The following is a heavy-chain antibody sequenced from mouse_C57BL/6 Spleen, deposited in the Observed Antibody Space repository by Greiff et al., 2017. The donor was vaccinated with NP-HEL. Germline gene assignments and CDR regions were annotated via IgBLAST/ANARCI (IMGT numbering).Heavy chain of an antibody. CDR3: AVKGGPHWYFDV. D-gene: IGHD6-1*01. Sequence: EVQLQQSGPGLVKPSQSLSLTCSVTGYSITSGYYWNWIRQFPGNKLEWMGYISYDGSNNYNPSLKNRIAITRDTSKNQFFLKLNSVTTEDTATYYCAVKGGPHWYFDVWGTGTTVTVSS. CDR1: GYSITSGYY. CDR2: ISYDGSN. V-gene: IGHV3-6*01. J-gene: IGHJ1*03.